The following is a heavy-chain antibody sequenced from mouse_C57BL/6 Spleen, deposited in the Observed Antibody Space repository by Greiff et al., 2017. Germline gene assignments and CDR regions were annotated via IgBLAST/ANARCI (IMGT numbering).Heavy chain of an antibody. CDR3: ARMIPYYYAMDY. V-gene: IGHV5-17*01. Sequence: EVKLVESGGGLVKPGGSLKLSCAASGFTFSDYGMHWVRQAPEKGLEWVAYISSGSSTIYYADTVTGRFTISRDNAKNTLFLQMTSLRSDDTAMFYCARMIPYYYAMDYWGQGTSVTVSS. CDR1: GFTFSDYG. D-gene: IGHD2-4*01. CDR2: ISSGSSTI. J-gene: IGHJ4*01.